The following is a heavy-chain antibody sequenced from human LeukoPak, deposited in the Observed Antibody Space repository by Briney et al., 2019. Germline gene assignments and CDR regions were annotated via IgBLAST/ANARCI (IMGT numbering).Heavy chain of an antibody. Sequence: PGGSLRLSCVVSGFTFRSYEMIWVRQAPGKGLEWLSYISSSGSNIYYADSVKGRFTVSRDNAKNSLYLQMDRLRSEDTALCHCARVGVTTMTVDVWGQGTTVTVSS. V-gene: IGHV3-48*03. CDR1: GFTFRSYE. D-gene: IGHD4-17*01. J-gene: IGHJ6*02. CDR3: ARVGVTTMTVDV. CDR2: ISSSGSNI.